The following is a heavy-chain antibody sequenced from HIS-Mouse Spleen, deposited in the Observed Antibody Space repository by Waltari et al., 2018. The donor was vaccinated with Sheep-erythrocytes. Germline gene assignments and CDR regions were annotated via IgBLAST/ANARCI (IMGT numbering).Heavy chain of an antibody. J-gene: IGHJ3*02. Sequence: GLEWVSSISSSSSYIYYADSVKGRFTISRDNAKNSLYLQMNSLRAEDTAVYYCARDTGTDAFDIWGQGTMVTVSS. CDR2: ISSSSSYI. V-gene: IGHV3-21*01. D-gene: IGHD1-1*01. CDR3: ARDTGTDAFDI.